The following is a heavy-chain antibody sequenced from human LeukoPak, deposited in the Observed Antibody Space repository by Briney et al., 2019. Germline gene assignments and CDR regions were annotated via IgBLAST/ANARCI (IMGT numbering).Heavy chain of an antibody. J-gene: IGHJ4*02. CDR3: ARGHYDVLAASYKWTPDY. D-gene: IGHD3-9*01. CDR2: ITSGGDYI. V-gene: IGHV3-21*01. CDR1: GFTFNTFN. Sequence: GSPRLSCAASGFTFNTFNMNWVRQAPGKGLEWVSSITSGGDYIYYADSVKGRFTTSRDNAKNSLSLQLNSLRVEDTAVYYCARGHYDVLAASYKWTPDYWGQGTLVTVSS.